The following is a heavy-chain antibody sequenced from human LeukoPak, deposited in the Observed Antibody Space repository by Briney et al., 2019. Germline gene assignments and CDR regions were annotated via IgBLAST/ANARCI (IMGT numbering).Heavy chain of an antibody. V-gene: IGHV1-69*04. J-gene: IGHJ5*02. CDR1: GGTFSSYA. Sequence: PVKVSCKASGGTFSSYAISWVRQAPGQGLEWMGRIIPILGIANYAQKFQGRVTITADKSTSTAYMELSSLRSEDTAVYYCARDPGPWFGELPGWFDPWGQGTLVTVSS. CDR3: ARDPGPWFGELPGWFDP. CDR2: IIPILGIA. D-gene: IGHD3-10*01.